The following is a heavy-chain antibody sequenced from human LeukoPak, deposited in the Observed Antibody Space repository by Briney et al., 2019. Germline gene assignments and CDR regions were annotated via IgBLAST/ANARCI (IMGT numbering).Heavy chain of an antibody. D-gene: IGHD3-3*01. Sequence: PGGSLRLSCAASGFTFSSYSMNWVRQAPGKGLEWVSYISSSSSTIYYADSVKGRFTISRDNAKNSLYLQMNSLRAEDTAVYYCAREKAIFGVVTSDFDYWGQGTLVTVSS. CDR2: ISSSSSTI. CDR3: AREKAIFGVVTSDFDY. CDR1: GFTFSSYS. J-gene: IGHJ4*02. V-gene: IGHV3-48*01.